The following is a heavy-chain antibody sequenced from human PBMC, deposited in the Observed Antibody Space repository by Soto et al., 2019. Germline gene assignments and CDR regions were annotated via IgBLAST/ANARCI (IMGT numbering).Heavy chain of an antibody. CDR3: ATAPGDDYVSLFDY. V-gene: IGHV1-24*01. CDR2: FDPEDGET. CDR1: GYTLTELS. D-gene: IGHD3-16*01. Sequence: ASVKVSCKVSGYTLTELSMHWVRQAPGRGLEWMGGFDPEDGETIYAQKFQGRVTMTEDTSTDTAYMELSSLRSEDTAVYYCATAPGDDYVSLFDYWGQGTLVTVSS. J-gene: IGHJ4*02.